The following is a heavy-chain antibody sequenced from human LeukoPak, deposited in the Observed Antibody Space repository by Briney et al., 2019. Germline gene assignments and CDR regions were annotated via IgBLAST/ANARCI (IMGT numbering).Heavy chain of an antibody. Sequence: SQTLSLTCTVSGGSISSGGHYWSWIRQHPGKGLEWIGYIYYSGSTYYNPSLKSRVTISVDTSKNQFSLKLSSVTAADTAVYYCASGGIAAAGTGYWGQGTLVTVSS. CDR1: GGSISSGGHY. CDR3: ASGGIAAAGTGY. D-gene: IGHD6-13*01. V-gene: IGHV4-31*03. J-gene: IGHJ4*02. CDR2: IYYSGST.